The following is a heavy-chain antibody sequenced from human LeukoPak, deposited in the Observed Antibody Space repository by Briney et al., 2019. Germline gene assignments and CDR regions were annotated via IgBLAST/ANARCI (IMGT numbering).Heavy chain of an antibody. CDR1: GGSFSGYY. V-gene: IGHV4-34*01. J-gene: IGHJ4*02. CDR3: ARMKRRQYYYDSSGYYY. Sequence: KPSETLSLTCAVYGGSFSGYYWSWIRQPPGKGLEWIGEINHSGSTNYNPSLKSRVTISVDTSKNQFSLKLSSVTAADTAVYYCARMKRRQYYYDSSGYYYWGQGTLVTVSS. CDR2: INHSGST. D-gene: IGHD3-22*01.